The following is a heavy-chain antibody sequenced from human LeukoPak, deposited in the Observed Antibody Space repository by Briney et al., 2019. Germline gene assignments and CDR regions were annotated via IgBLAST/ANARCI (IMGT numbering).Heavy chain of an antibody. V-gene: IGHV3-7*01. D-gene: IGHD1-14*01. Sequence: PSGSLRLTCAASGFYFTAFWMSWVRQTPEKGLEFVANINRDSSVKHYVDSAKGLFTISRDNSQKSLFLDLTSLRADDRAVFNCARDPGSSAFDLWGQGSLVTVSS. CDR3: ARDPGSSAFDL. CDR1: GFYFTAFW. J-gene: IGHJ5*02. CDR2: INRDSSVK.